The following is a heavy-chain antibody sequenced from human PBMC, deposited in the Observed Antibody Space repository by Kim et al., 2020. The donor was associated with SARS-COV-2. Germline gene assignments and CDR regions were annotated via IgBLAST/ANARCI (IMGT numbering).Heavy chain of an antibody. V-gene: IGHV6-1*01. J-gene: IGHJ6*02. D-gene: IGHD6-13*01. CDR2: TYYRSKWYN. Sequence: IRPSPSRGLEWLGRTYYRSKWYNDYAVSVKSRITINPDTSKNQFSLQLNSVTPEDTAVYYCARDLFGSSWDYYYYGMDVWGQGTTVTVSS. CDR3: ARDLFGSSWDYYYYGMDV.